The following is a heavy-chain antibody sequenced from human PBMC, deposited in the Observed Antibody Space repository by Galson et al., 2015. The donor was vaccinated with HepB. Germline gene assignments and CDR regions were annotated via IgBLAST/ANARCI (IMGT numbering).Heavy chain of an antibody. D-gene: IGHD3-10*01. Sequence: ETLSLTCGVYVGSFSGYYWSWIRQPPGKGLEWIGEISHSGSTTYNPSLKSRLTILVDTSKKQFSLRPNSVTAADTAMYYCARSSWGVRGLMKGYFDYWGQGSLVTVSS. J-gene: IGHJ4*02. CDR2: ISHSGST. V-gene: IGHV4-34*01. CDR1: VGSFSGYY. CDR3: ARSSWGVRGLMKGYFDY.